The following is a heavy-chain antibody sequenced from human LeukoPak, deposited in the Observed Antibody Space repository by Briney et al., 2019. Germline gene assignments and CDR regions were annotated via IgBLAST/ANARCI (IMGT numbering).Heavy chain of an antibody. Sequence: GASVKVSCKASGYILTSYFMHWVRQAPGQGLEWMRLINPSGGSTRYAQKFQGRVTMTRDMSTSTVYMELSSLRSEDTAVYYCARALPHRRLMDTTMEQHWFDPWGQGTLVTVSS. J-gene: IGHJ5*02. CDR2: INPSGGST. V-gene: IGHV1-46*01. CDR3: ARALPHRRLMDTTMEQHWFDP. CDR1: GYILTSYF. D-gene: IGHD5-18*01.